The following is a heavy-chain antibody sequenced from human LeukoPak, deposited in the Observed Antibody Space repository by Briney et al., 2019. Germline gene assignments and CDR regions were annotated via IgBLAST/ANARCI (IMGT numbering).Heavy chain of an antibody. J-gene: IGHJ4*02. CDR3: ARLVGGPAAKSRFDY. D-gene: IGHD2-2*01. CDR1: GFTFSSYW. Sequence: GSLRLSCAASGFTFSSYWMSWVRQPPGKGLEWIGEINHSGSTNYNPSLKSRVTISVDTSKNQFSLKLSSVTAADTAVYYCARLVGGPAAKSRFDYWGQGTLVTVSS. CDR2: INHSGST. V-gene: IGHV4-34*01.